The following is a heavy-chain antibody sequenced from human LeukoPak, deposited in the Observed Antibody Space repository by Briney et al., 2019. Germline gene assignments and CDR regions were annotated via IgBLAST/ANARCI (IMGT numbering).Heavy chain of an antibody. CDR3: ARGPYGSGSH. CDR2: IYISGST. V-gene: IGHV4-61*09. J-gene: IGHJ4*02. CDR1: GGSISSGSYH. Sequence: PSETLSLTCTVSGGSISSGSYHWSWIRQPAGKGLEWIGHIYISGSTNYNPSLRSRITISLDTSKNQFSLKLSSVTAADTAVYYCARGPYGSGSHWGQGTLVTVSS. D-gene: IGHD3-10*01.